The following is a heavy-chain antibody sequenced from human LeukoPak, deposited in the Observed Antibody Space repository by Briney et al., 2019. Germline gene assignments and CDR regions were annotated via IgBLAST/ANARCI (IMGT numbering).Heavy chain of an antibody. Sequence: GGSLRLSCAASGFTFSSYSMNWVRQAPGKGLEWVSSISDSGSFIYYADSMKGRFTISRDNAKNSLYLQMNSLRAEDTAVYYCARGSDATYYYYMDVWGRGTTVTISS. CDR3: ARGSDATYYYYMDV. D-gene: IGHD5-24*01. V-gene: IGHV3-21*06. J-gene: IGHJ6*03. CDR1: GFTFSSYS. CDR2: ISDSGSFI.